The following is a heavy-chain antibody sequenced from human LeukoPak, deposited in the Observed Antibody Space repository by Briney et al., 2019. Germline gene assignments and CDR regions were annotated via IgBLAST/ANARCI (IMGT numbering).Heavy chain of an antibody. J-gene: IGHJ2*01. CDR1: GFTFSRYS. CDR2: ISSSGSTI. Sequence: SGGSLRLSCAASGFTFSRYSMNWVRQAPGKGLEWVSYISSSGSTIYYADSVKGRFTISRDNAKNSLYLQMNSLRAEDTAVYYCARDGDGDNGYFDLWGRGTLVTVSS. CDR3: ARDGDGDNGYFDL. V-gene: IGHV3-48*04. D-gene: IGHD4-17*01.